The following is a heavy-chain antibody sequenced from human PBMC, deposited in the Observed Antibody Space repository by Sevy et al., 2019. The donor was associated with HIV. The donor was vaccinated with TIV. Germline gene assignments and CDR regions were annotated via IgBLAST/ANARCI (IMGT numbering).Heavy chain of an antibody. CDR1: GFTFSSYW. Sequence: GGSLRLSCAASGFTFSSYWMHWVRQAPGKGLVWVSRINSDGSSTSYADSVKGRFTISRDNAKNTLYLQMNSLRAEDTAVYYCARDLLSSGWYYYYNGMDVWGQGTTVTVSS. V-gene: IGHV3-74*01. CDR2: INSDGSST. CDR3: ARDLLSSGWYYYYNGMDV. J-gene: IGHJ6*02. D-gene: IGHD6-19*01.